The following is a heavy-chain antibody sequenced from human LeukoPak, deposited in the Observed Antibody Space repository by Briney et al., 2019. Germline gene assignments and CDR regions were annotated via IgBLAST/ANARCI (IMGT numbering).Heavy chain of an antibody. CDR2: IWYDGSNK. D-gene: IGHD2/OR15-2a*01. V-gene: IGHV3-33*01. J-gene: IGHJ6*02. CDR3: ARDLGNIYYYYGMDV. Sequence: GGSLRLSCAASGFTFSSYGMHWVRQAPGKGLEWVAVIWYDGSNKYYADSVKGRFTISRDNSKNTLYLQMNSLRAEDTAVYYCARDLGNIYYYYGMDVWGQGTTVTVSS. CDR1: GFTFSSYG.